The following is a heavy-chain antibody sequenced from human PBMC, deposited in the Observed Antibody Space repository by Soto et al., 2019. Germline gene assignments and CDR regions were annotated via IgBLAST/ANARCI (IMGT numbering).Heavy chain of an antibody. V-gene: IGHV4-4*07. J-gene: IGHJ3*02. CDR3: AAYNSTLGTFDI. CDR2: IFTSGST. Sequence: QVQLQESGPGLVKPSETLSLTCTVSGGSLNSYYWTWIRQPAGKGLEWIGRIFTSGSTNNNHSLKSRVTMSVDTSKNQFSLKLSSVTAADTAVYYCAAYNSTLGTFDIWGQGTMVTVSS. CDR1: GGSLNSYY. D-gene: IGHD6-13*01.